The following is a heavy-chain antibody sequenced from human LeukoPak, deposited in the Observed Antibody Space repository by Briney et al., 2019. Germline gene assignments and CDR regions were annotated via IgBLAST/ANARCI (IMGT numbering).Heavy chain of an antibody. J-gene: IGHJ3*01. Sequence: GGSLRLSCVASGFTFHGHGMNWVRQAPGKGLEWVSGITWNGGSISYADSVKGRFTISRDNTKNSLYLEMTSLKVEDTALYYCVKDGSHVAFDAWGLGTMVTVSS. V-gene: IGHV3-20*04. D-gene: IGHD1-26*01. CDR1: GFTFHGHG. CDR3: VKDGSHVAFDA. CDR2: ITWNGGSI.